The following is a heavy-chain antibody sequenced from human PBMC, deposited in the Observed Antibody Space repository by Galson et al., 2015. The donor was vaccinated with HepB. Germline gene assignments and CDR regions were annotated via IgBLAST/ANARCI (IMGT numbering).Heavy chain of an antibody. J-gene: IGHJ4*02. Sequence: SLRLSCAASGFTFSNYAIHWVRQAPGKGLEWVAVVSYDGVNKYYADSVKGRFTISRDNSKNTLFLQMSSLRTEDTAVYFCARNLGHSYGPFDYWGQGTLVAVSS. CDR1: GFTFSNYA. V-gene: IGHV3-30-3*01. D-gene: IGHD5-18*01. CDR3: ARNLGHSYGPFDY. CDR2: VSYDGVNK.